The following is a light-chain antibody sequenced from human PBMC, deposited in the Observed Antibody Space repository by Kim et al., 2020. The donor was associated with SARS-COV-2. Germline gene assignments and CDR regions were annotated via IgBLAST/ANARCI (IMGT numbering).Light chain of an antibody. CDR3: QAWDSSTAWV. J-gene: IGLJ2*01. V-gene: IGLV3-1*01. CDR2: QGS. Sequence: SYELTQPPSVSVSPGQTASITCSGDKLGDKYACWYQQKPGQSPVLVIYQGSKRPSGIPERFSGSNSGNTATLTISGTRAMDEADYYCQAWDSSTAWVFGGGTQLTVL. CDR1: KLGDKY.